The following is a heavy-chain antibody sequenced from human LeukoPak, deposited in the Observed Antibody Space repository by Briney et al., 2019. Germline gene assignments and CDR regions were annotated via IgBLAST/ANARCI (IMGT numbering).Heavy chain of an antibody. CDR1: GFPFNAYN. D-gene: IGHD3-16*02. V-gene: IGHV3-30*02. Sequence: AGGSLRLSCTAPGFPFNAYNIHWIRQSPGRGLEWVSFIRNDETEIHYADFAKGRFTISRDRSKNSVYLQMNSLRPDDTALYYCAKDGGRYRFDFWGQGTMVTVSS. CDR2: IRNDETEI. CDR3: AKDGGRYRFDF. J-gene: IGHJ4*02.